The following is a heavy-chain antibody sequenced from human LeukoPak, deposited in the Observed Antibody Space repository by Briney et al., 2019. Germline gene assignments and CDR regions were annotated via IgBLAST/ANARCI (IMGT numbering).Heavy chain of an antibody. V-gene: IGHV4-30-4*01. CDR3: ARDSGYGHDAFDI. J-gene: IGHJ3*02. CDR1: GGSVSSGDYY. Sequence: KPSETLSLTCTVSGGSVSSGDYYWSWIRQPPGKGLEWIGYIYYSGSTYYNPSLKSRVTISVDTSKNQFSLKLSSVTAADTAVYYCARDSGYGHDAFDIWGQGTMVTVSS. CDR2: IYYSGST. D-gene: IGHD5-12*01.